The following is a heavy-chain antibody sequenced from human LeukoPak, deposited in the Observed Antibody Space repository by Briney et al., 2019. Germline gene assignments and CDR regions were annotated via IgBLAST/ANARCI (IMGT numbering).Heavy chain of an antibody. CDR2: IRSSSSYI. CDR1: GLTSTIYS. CDR3: ARVEGYVGSGYYGD. J-gene: IGHJ4*02. V-gene: IGHV3-21*01. D-gene: IGHD3-22*01. Sequence: RGSLRLSCAAPGLTSTIYSMNCARQVPGEWLEWVSSIRSSSSYIYYADSVKGRFTISRDNAKNSLYLQMKSLRAEDSAVYHCARVEGYVGSGYYGDWGQGTLVTVSS.